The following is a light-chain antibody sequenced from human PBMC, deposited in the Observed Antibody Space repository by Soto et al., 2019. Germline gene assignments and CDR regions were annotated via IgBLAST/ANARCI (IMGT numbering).Light chain of an antibody. CDR1: SSDVGNNNH. V-gene: IGLV2-14*01. CDR2: EVS. Sequence: QSALTQPASVSGSPGQSIAISCSGTSSDVGNNNHVCWYQQNPGKAPKLMIFEVSNRPSGVSDRFSGSKSGNTASLTISGLQAEDEADYYCSSYTSSNTWVLGGGTKLTVL. CDR3: SSYTSSNTWV. J-gene: IGLJ3*02.